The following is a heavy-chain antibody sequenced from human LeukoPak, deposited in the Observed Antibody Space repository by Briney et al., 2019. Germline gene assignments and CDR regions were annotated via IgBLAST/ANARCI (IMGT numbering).Heavy chain of an antibody. D-gene: IGHD1-26*01. CDR3: AKSGGYGLIDY. CDR1: GYSISGGYY. Sequence: SETLSLTCTVSGYSISGGYYWGWIRQPPVKGLEWIGSIYHSGSTYYNPSLKSRVTISVDTSKNQVSLNLTSMTAADTAVYYCAKSGGYGLIDYWGQGTLVTVSS. J-gene: IGHJ4*01. CDR2: IYHSGST. V-gene: IGHV4-38-2*02.